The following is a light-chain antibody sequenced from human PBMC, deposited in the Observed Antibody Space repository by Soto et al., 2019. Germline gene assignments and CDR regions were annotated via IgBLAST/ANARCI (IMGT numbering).Light chain of an antibody. V-gene: IGKV1-5*01. CDR2: DAS. Sequence: DIQMTQSPSTLSSSLGDSVTITCRDSQSISTWLAWYQQKPGKAPKLLIYDASILESGVPSRFSGSGSGTEFTLTISSLQPDDFATYYCQQHNSFSGVTCGPGTKVDIK. J-gene: IGKJ3*01. CDR1: QSISTW. CDR3: QQHNSFSGVT.